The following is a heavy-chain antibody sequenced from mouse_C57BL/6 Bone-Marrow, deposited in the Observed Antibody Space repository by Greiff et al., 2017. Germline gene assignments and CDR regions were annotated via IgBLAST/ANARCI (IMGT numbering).Heavy chain of an antibody. V-gene: IGHV1-55*01. Sequence: VQLQQPGAELVKPGASVKMSCKASGYTFTSYWITWVKQRPGQGLEWIGDIYPGGGSTNYNKKFKSKATLTVDTSSSTAYMQLSSLTSEDSAVYYCARRLRGWFAYWGQGTLVTVSA. D-gene: IGHD3-2*02. J-gene: IGHJ3*01. CDR3: ARRLRGWFAY. CDR2: IYPGGGST. CDR1: GYTFTSYW.